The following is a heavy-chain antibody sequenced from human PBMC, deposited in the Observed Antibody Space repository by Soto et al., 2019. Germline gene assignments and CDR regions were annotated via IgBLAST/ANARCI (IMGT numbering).Heavy chain of an antibody. J-gene: IGHJ6*02. D-gene: IGHD6-19*01. CDR1: GGSISNFY. CDR2: IYSSGST. Sequence: QVQLQESGPGLVKPSETLSLTCTVSGGSISNFYWSWIRQPAGKGLEWIGRIYSSGSTNYNPSLKSRVTMSVDTSKNQFYLQLSSVTAADTAIYYCARDPSAGIAVAGVYYYPYGMDVWGQGTTVAVS. V-gene: IGHV4-4*07. CDR3: ARDPSAGIAVAGVYYYPYGMDV.